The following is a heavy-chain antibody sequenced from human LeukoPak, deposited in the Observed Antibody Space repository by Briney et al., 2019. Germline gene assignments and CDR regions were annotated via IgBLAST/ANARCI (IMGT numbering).Heavy chain of an antibody. CDR2: IWHDASHA. Sequence: GSLSLSYAASGFSFSTYAMHWVRPAPGKGVGWVALIWHDASHAFYTDSVKGRFTISRDNSKNTVYLQMNSLGGEDTAVYYCAREIFGSGSYPDYWGQGTLVTVSS. CDR1: GFSFSTYA. J-gene: IGHJ4*02. V-gene: IGHV3-33*01. D-gene: IGHD3-10*01. CDR3: AREIFGSGSYPDY.